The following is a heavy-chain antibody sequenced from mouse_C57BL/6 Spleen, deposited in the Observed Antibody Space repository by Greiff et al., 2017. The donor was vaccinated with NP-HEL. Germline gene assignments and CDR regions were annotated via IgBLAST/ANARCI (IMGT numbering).Heavy chain of an antibody. V-gene: IGHV1-80*01. CDR3: ARDYSNFPMDY. CDR2: IYPGDGDT. Sequence: QVQLQQSGAELVKPGASVKISCKASGYAFSSYWMNWVKQRPGKGLEWLGQIYPGDGDTNYNGKFTGKATLTADKSSSTAYMQLSSLTSEDSAVYFCARDYSNFPMDYWGQGTSVTVSS. J-gene: IGHJ4*01. D-gene: IGHD2-5*01. CDR1: GYAFSSYW.